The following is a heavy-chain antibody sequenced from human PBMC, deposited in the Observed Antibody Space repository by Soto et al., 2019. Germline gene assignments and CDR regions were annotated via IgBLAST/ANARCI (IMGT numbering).Heavy chain of an antibody. D-gene: IGHD3-9*01. Sequence: SETLSLTCTVSGGSISSYYWSWIRQPAGKGLEWIGRIYTSGSTNYNPSLKSRVTMSVDTSKNQFSLKLSSVTAADTAVYYCARGPRVGDILTGYYRGYYYYGMDVWGQGTTVTVSS. CDR1: GGSISSYY. CDR2: IYTSGST. J-gene: IGHJ6*02. V-gene: IGHV4-4*07. CDR3: ARGPRVGDILTGYYRGYYYYGMDV.